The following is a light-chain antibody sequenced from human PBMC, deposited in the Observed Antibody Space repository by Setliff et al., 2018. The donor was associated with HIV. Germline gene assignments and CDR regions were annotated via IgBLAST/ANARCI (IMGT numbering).Light chain of an antibody. CDR1: SSDVGNYNS. Sequence: QSALTQPRSVSGSPGQSVTISCTGTSSDVGNYNSVSWYQQYPGKAPNLMIYDVTKRPSGVPDRFSGSKSGNTASLTISGLQAEDEADYYCCSFAGSYTWVFGTGTKVTVL. CDR2: DVT. J-gene: IGLJ1*01. V-gene: IGLV2-11*01. CDR3: CSFAGSYTWV.